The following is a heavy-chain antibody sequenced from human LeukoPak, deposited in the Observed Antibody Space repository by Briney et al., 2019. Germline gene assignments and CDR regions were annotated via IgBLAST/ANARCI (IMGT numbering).Heavy chain of an antibody. J-gene: IGHJ4*02. D-gene: IGHD2-2*01. CDR3: ARHGNLVVVPSAKGFDY. V-gene: IGHV4-39*01. CDR1: GGSISSFSHH. CDR2: IYYSGDT. Sequence: SETLSLTCTVSGGSISSFSHHWGWIRQPPGKGLEWIGSIYYSGDTYFNPSLKSRVTISVDTSKSHFSLRLSSVTAADTAVYYCARHGNLVVVPSAKGFDYWGQGTLVTVSS.